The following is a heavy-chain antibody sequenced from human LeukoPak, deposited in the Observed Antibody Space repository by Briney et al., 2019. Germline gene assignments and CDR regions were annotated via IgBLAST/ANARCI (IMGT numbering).Heavy chain of an antibody. CDR2: IYPGDSDT. J-gene: IGHJ6*03. D-gene: IGHD3-10*01. CDR1: GYRFATHW. V-gene: IGHV5-51*01. CDR3: ARQAIPGSYYYYYYMDV. Sequence: GESLKISCRGSGYRFATHWIGWVRQMPGKGLEWMGIIYPGDSDTRYSPSFQGQVTISADKSISTAYLQWSSLKASDTAMYYCARQAIPGSYYYYYYMDVWGKGTTVTVSS.